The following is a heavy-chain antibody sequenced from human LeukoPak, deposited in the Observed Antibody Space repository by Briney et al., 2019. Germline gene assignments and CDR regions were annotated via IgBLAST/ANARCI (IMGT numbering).Heavy chain of an antibody. CDR2: INPSGGST. D-gene: IGHD6-13*01. V-gene: IGHV1-46*01. Sequence: GASVKVSCKASGYTFTGYYMHWVRQAPGQGLEWMGIINPSGGSTSYAQKFQGRVTMTRDTSTSTVYMELSSLRSEDTAVYYCIADDYYYGMDVWGQGTTVTVSS. CDR1: GYTFTGYY. J-gene: IGHJ6*02. CDR3: IADDYYYGMDV.